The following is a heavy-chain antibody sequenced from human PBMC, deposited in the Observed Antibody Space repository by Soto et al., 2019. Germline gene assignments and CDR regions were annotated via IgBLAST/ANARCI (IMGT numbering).Heavy chain of an antibody. Sequence: GGSLRLSCAASGFTFSSYWMSWVRQAPGKGLEWVANIKQDGSEKYYVDSVKGRFTISRDNAKNSLYLQMNSLRAEDTAVYYCARDWTSHYDFWSGYYDPALFVSSGFESTDYWGQGTLVTVSS. CDR3: ARDWTSHYDFWSGYYDPALFVSSGFESTDY. CDR1: GFTFSSYW. J-gene: IGHJ4*02. CDR2: IKQDGSEK. D-gene: IGHD3-3*01. V-gene: IGHV3-7*01.